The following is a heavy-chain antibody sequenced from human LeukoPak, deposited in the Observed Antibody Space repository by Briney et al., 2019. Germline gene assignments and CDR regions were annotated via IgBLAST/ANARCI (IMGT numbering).Heavy chain of an antibody. J-gene: IGHJ5*02. CDR3: ARVVSRSSSKFDP. CDR1: GGSISSYY. Sequence: SETLSLTCTVSGGSISSYYWSWIRQPPGKGLEWIGYIYYSGSTNYSPSLKSRVTISVDTSKNQFSLKLSSVTAADTAVYYCARVVSRSSSKFDPWGQGTLVTVSS. V-gene: IGHV4-59*01. D-gene: IGHD6-6*01. CDR2: IYYSGST.